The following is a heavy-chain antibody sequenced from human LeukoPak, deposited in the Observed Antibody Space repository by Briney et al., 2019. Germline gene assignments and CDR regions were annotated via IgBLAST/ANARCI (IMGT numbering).Heavy chain of an antibody. Sequence: PSETLSLTCSVSGGSISGHYWTWIRQPPGKGLEWIGYIYTSGSTNYNPSLKSRVTISVDTSKNQFSPKLSSVTAADTAVYYCARIAQYYYDSSGYYYDAFDIWGQGTMVTVSS. J-gene: IGHJ3*02. D-gene: IGHD3-22*01. V-gene: IGHV4-4*09. CDR1: GGSISGHY. CDR2: IYTSGST. CDR3: ARIAQYYYDSSGYYYDAFDI.